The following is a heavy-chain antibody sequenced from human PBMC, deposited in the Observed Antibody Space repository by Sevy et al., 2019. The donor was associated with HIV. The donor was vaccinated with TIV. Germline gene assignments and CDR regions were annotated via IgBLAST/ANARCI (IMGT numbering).Heavy chain of an antibody. Sequence: SETLSLTCTVSGGSISSYSWGWIRQAPGKGLEWIDYIDYAGRPNYNPSLMSRVTISADTSKKQFSLNLGSVTAADTAVYYCARGGGSTDWGMDVWGQGTTVTVSS. J-gene: IGHJ6*02. CDR2: IDYAGRP. CDR1: GGSISSYS. V-gene: IGHV4-59*01. CDR3: ARGGGSTDWGMDV. D-gene: IGHD2-15*01.